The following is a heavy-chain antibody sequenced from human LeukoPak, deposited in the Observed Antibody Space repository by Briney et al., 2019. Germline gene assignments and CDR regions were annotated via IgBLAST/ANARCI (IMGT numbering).Heavy chain of an antibody. J-gene: IGHJ6*02. CDR2: ISYDGSNK. CDR3: AKGWGSGYCSSTSCYMAGLYGMDV. V-gene: IGHV3-30*04. Sequence: GGSLRLSCAASGFTFSSYAMHWVRQAPGKGLEWVAVISYDGSNKYYADSVKGRFTISRDNSKNTLYLQMNSLRAEDTAVYYCAKGWGSGYCSSTSCYMAGLYGMDVWGQGTTVTVSS. CDR1: GFTFSSYA. D-gene: IGHD2-2*02.